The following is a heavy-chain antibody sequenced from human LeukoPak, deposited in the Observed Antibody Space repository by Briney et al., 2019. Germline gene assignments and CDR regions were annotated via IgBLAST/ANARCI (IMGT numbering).Heavy chain of an antibody. CDR3: ATQQGGNPAY. J-gene: IGHJ4*02. D-gene: IGHD1-14*01. CDR1: GFTFSSYA. V-gene: IGHV3-74*01. CDR2: ITNDGSST. Sequence: PGVSLRLSCAASGFTFSSYAMHGVRQAPGKGLEWVSRITNDGSSTTYADSVKGRFTISRDNAKNMLYLQVNSLRAEDTAVYHCATQQGGNPAYWGQGTLVTVSS.